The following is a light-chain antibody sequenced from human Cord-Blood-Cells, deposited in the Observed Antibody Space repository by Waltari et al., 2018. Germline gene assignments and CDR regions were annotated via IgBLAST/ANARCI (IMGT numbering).Light chain of an antibody. J-gene: IGKJ1*01. Sequence: DTQMTQSPSSLSASVGDRVTITCRASQSISSYLNWSQQKPGKAHKLLIYAASSLQSGVPSRFSCSGSGTDFTLTISSLQPEDVATYYCQQSYSTPRTFGQGTKVEIK. CDR3: QQSYSTPRT. V-gene: IGKV1-39*01. CDR1: QSISSY. CDR2: AAS.